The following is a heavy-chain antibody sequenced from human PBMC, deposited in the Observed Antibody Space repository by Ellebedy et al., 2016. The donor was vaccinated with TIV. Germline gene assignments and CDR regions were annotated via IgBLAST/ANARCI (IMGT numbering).Heavy chain of an antibody. Sequence: GESLKISXKSSGYSFTSYWIGWVRQMPGKGLEWMGIIYPGDSDTRYSPSFQGQVTISADKSISTAYLQWSSLKASDTAMYYCARRYCSGGSCYSDWYFDLWGRGTLVTVSS. V-gene: IGHV5-51*01. CDR2: IYPGDSDT. CDR3: ARRYCSGGSCYSDWYFDL. J-gene: IGHJ2*01. D-gene: IGHD2-15*01. CDR1: GYSFTSYW.